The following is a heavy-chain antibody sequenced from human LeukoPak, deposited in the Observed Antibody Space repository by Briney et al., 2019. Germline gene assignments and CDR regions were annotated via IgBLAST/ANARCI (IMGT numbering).Heavy chain of an antibody. D-gene: IGHD6-6*01. CDR3: ARGIAARWYSH. V-gene: IGHV4-34*01. J-gene: IGHJ4*02. Sequence: PSETLSLACAVYGGSFSGYYWSWIRQPPGKGLEWIGEINHSGRTNYNPSLKSRVTISVDTSKNQFSLKLSSVTAADTAVYYCARGIAARWYSHWGQGALVTVSS. CDR1: GGSFSGYY. CDR2: INHSGRT.